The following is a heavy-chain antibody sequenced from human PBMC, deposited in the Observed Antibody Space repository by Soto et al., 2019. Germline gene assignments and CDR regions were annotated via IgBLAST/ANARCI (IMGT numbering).Heavy chain of an antibody. D-gene: IGHD3-22*01. CDR1: GGSISGYY. J-gene: IGHJ4*02. V-gene: IGHV4-59*12. CDR2: MYNTGST. Sequence: PSETLSLTCTVSGGSISGYYWSWIRQPPGKGLEWIGYMYNTGSTVYNPSFKSRVTISVDKSKNQFSLKLRSVTAADTAVYYCARGAYLDYYDTSGYYYFDYWGQGTLVTVSS. CDR3: ARGAYLDYYDTSGYYYFDY.